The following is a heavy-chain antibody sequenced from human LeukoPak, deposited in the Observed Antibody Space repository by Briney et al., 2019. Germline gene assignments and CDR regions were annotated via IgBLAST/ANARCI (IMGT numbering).Heavy chain of an antibody. CDR2: INGDGGST. Sequence: GGSLRLSCAASGFTFSTYATSWVRQAPGQGLEWVSSINGDGGSTYYAESVKGRFTVSRGNSKNTLYLQMDSLRAEDTAVYYCAKRPDCSTTNCFRFEYWGQGTLVTVSS. CDR1: GFTFSTYA. V-gene: IGHV3-23*01. J-gene: IGHJ4*02. CDR3: AKRPDCSTTNCFRFEY. D-gene: IGHD2-2*01.